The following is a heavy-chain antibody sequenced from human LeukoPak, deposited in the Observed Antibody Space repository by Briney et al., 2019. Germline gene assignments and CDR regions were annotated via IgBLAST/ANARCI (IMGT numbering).Heavy chain of an antibody. CDR3: ARRGGSWPKYYFDS. D-gene: IGHD6-13*01. J-gene: IGHJ4*02. Sequence: GESLKISCKASGYSFTSYLIAWVRQMPGKGLEWMGIIHPGDSNARYSPSFQGQVTVSVDHSITTAYLQWSSLKASDSAMYYCARRGGSWPKYYFDSWGQGTLVTVFS. CDR1: GYSFTSYL. V-gene: IGHV5-51*01. CDR2: IHPGDSNA.